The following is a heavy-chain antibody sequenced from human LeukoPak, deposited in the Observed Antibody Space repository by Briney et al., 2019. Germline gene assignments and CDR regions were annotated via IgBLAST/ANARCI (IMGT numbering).Heavy chain of an antibody. CDR1: GFTFSSYS. J-gene: IGHJ6*04. V-gene: IGHV3-7*01. D-gene: IGHD4/OR15-4a*01. Sequence: GGSLRLSCAASGFTFSSYSMNWVRQAPGKGLEWVANIKQDGSEKYYVDSVKGRFTISRDNAKNSLYLQMNSLRAEDTAVYYCARGLARTIGDVWGKGTTVTISS. CDR2: IKQDGSEK. CDR3: ARGLARTIGDV.